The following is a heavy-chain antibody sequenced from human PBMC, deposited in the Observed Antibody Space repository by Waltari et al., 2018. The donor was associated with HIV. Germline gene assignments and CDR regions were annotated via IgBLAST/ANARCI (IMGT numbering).Heavy chain of an antibody. Sequence: QVQLMQSGSGLKRPGALVTLACKASGYNFTKNSIHWVRQAPGQGLEWMGWINTDTGSPTYAQGFTGQFVFSLDTSVSTAYLQITSLKAEDTAVYYCARDGGRSRAFDYWGQGTLVTVSS. CDR3: ARDGGRSRAFDY. D-gene: IGHD1-26*01. J-gene: IGHJ4*02. CDR2: INTDTGSP. V-gene: IGHV7-4-1*02. CDR1: GYNFTKNS.